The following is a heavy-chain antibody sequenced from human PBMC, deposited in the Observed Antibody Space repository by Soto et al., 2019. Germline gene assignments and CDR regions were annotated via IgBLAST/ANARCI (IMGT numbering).Heavy chain of an antibody. CDR2: IYYSGST. CDR3: AREAIQLWSFFDY. V-gene: IGHV4-31*03. D-gene: IGHD5-18*01. Sequence: SETLSLTCTVSGGSISSGVYYWSWIRQHPGKGLEWIGYIYYSGSTYYNPSLKSRVTISVDTSKNQFSLKLSSVTAADTAVYYCAREAIQLWSFFDYWGQGTMVTVS. CDR1: GGSISSGVYY. J-gene: IGHJ4*02.